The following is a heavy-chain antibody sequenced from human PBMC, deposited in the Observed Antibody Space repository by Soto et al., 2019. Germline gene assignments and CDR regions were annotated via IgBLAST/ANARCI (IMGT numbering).Heavy chain of an antibody. D-gene: IGHD5-12*01. CDR2: VYWDDDV. V-gene: IGHV2-5*02. CDR3: AHRHAGVDHFYDY. J-gene: IGHJ4*02. CDR1: GFSLTTTGVA. Sequence: SGPTLVNPTQTLTLTCSFSGFSLTTTGVAVGWIRQPPGKALEWLALVYWDDDVRYRPSLQNRLTITKDTSKNQVVLTVTNVDPVDTATYYCAHRHAGVDHFYDYLGQ.